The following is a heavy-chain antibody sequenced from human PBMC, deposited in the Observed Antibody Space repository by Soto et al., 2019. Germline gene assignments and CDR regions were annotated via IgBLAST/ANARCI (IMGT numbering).Heavy chain of an antibody. CDR1: GGYVTTNNYY. D-gene: IGHD5-18*01. CDR2: IYYSGST. Sequence: SETLSLTCAVSGGYVTTNNYYWGWIRQPPGKGLEWIGSIYYSGSTYYNPSLKSRATISVDTSKNQFSLRLSSVTAADTAVYYCASPGIHYADRFDEWGQGTQVTVSS. CDR3: ASPGIHYADRFDE. V-gene: IGHV4-39*01. J-gene: IGHJ4*02.